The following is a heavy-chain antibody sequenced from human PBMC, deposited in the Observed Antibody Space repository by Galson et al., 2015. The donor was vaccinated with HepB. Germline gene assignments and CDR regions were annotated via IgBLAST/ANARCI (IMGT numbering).Heavy chain of an antibody. V-gene: IGHV2-26*01. J-gene: IGHJ3*02. D-gene: IGHD3-22*01. CDR3: ARMTYGSDGYGWTFDI. CDR2: IFPNNER. Sequence: PALVKPTQTLTLTCTVSGVSLNDPRVGVVWIRQPPGKALEWLAHIFPNNERSYSTSLKSNLTISKDSSKGQVVLTMANVGPAETATYYCARMTYGSDGYGWTFDIWGQGTTVTVSS. CDR1: GVSLNDPRVG.